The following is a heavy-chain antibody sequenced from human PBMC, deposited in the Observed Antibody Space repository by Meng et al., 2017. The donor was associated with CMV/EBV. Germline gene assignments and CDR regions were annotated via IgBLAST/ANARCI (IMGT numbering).Heavy chain of an antibody. J-gene: IGHJ3*02. CDR2: INPNSGGT. D-gene: IGHD2-21*01. Sequence: ASVKVSCKASGYTFTGYYMHWVRQAPGQGLEWMGWINPNSGGTNYAQKFQGRVTMTRDTSISTAYMELSRLRSDDTAVYYCAGVQMVYAGAYCGGDCYPRGDAFDIWGQGTMVTVSS. CDR1: GYTFTGYY. CDR3: AGVQMVYAGAYCGGDCYPRGDAFDI. V-gene: IGHV1-2*02.